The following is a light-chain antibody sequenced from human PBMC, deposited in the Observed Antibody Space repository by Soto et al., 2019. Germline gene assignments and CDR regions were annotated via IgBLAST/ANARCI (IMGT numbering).Light chain of an antibody. J-gene: IGLJ3*02. CDR1: SSDFGGYNY. CDR3: SSYPTSSWV. CDR2: AVS. Sequence: QSALTQPASVSGSPGQSITISCTGTSSDFGGYNYVSWYQQYPGTAPKLIIYAVSNRPSGVSNRFSGSKSGNTASLTISGLQSEDEADYYCSSYPTSSWVFGGGTKLTVL. V-gene: IGLV2-14*01.